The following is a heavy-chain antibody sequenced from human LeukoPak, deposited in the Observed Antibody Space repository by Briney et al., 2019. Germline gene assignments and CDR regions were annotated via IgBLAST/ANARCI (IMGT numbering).Heavy chain of an antibody. J-gene: IGHJ1*01. CDR2: INPNRGGT. V-gene: IGHV1-2*02. D-gene: IGHD3-10*01. CDR1: GYTFTGYF. CDR3: ARARSRKDGKNFFYKDEYFQH. Sequence: ASVKVSCKASGYTFTGYFIHWVRQAPGQGLEWMGWINPNRGGTTSAQKFQGRVTMARDTSISTAYMELSRLRSDDTAVYYCARARSRKDGKNFFYKDEYFQHWGQGTLVAVSS.